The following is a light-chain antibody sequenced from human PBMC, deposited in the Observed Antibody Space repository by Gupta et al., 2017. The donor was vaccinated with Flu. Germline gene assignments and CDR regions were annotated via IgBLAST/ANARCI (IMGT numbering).Light chain of an antibody. CDR3: QQSYNTPFS. V-gene: IGKV1-39*01. Sequence: DIKMTKSPSSLSASVGDRVTITCRASQSISSYVNWYQQKAGKAPKLLIYSGSNLQSGVPSRFSGSGSGTDFTLTISSLQREDFAIYYCQQSYNTPFSFGQGTKLEIK. CDR2: SGS. J-gene: IGKJ2*03. CDR1: QSISSY.